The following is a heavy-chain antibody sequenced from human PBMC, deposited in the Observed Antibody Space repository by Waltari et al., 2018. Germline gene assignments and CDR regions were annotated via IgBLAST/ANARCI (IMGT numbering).Heavy chain of an antibody. CDR2: IYYSGST. J-gene: IGHJ3*02. D-gene: IGHD1-26*01. CDR1: GGSISSHY. V-gene: IGHV4-59*11. Sequence: QVQLQESGPGLVKPSETLSLTCTVPGGSISSHYWSWIRQPPGKGLDWIGYIYYSGSTNYNPSLKSRVTISVDTSKNQFSLKLSSVTAADTAVYYCARGMGATRGGDAFDIWGQGTMVTVSS. CDR3: ARGMGATRGGDAFDI.